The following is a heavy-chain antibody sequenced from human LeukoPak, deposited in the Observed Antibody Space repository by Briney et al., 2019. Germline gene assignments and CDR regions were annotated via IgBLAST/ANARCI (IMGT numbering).Heavy chain of an antibody. J-gene: IGHJ4*02. D-gene: IGHD3-22*01. CDR3: ARAHPTYYYDSSGYYLDY. CDR2: IIPIFGTA. CDR1: GGTFSSYA. V-gene: IGHV1-69*13. Sequence: GASVKVSCKASGGTFSSYAISWVRQAPGQGLEWMGGIIPIFGTANYAQKFQGRVTITADESTSTAYMELSSLRPEDTAVYYCARAHPTYYYDSSGYYLDYWGQGTLVTVSS.